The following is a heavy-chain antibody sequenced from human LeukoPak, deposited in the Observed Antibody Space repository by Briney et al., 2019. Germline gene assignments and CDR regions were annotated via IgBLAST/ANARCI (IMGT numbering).Heavy chain of an antibody. CDR1: GYTFTGYY. J-gene: IGHJ3*02. CDR3: AREGRYCSGGSCYSFAFDI. Sequence: ASVKVSCKASGYTFTGYYMHWVRQAPGQGLEWMGRINPNSGGTNYAQKFQGRVTMTRDTSIGTAYMELSRLRSDDTAVYYCAREGRYCSGGSCYSFAFDIWGQGTMVTVSS. V-gene: IGHV1-2*06. D-gene: IGHD2-15*01. CDR2: INPNSGGT.